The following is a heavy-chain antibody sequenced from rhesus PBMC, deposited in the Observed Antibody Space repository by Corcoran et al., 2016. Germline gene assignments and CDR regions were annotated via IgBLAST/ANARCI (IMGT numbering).Heavy chain of an antibody. Sequence: QEQLVQSGAEVKKPGASVKVSCKASGYIFTSYVISWLRQAPGQGFEWMGGIHPGYGSTSYSQQFQGRVTITADMSTSTVYMELSSLRSEDMAVYYCAAVEVEYCTGSGCYWNYFDYWGQGVLVTVSS. V-gene: IGHV1-70*01. CDR2: IHPGYGST. CDR1: GYIFTSYV. D-gene: IGHD2-21*01. CDR3: AAVEVEYCTGSGCYWNYFDY. J-gene: IGHJ4*01.